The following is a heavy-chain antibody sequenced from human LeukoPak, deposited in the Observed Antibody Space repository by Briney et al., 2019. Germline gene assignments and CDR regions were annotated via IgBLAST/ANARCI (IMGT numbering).Heavy chain of an antibody. CDR1: GGSISSSSYY. CDR2: IYYSGST. J-gene: IGHJ6*03. CDR3: ARRFGRKFGERFYYYHYMDV. D-gene: IGHD3-10*01. V-gene: IGHV4-39*01. Sequence: SETLSLTCTVSGGSISSSSYYWGWIRQPPGKGLEWIVSIYYSGSTYYNPSLKSRVTISVDTSKNQFSLKLSSVTAADTAVYYCARRFGRKFGERFYYYHYMDVWGKGTTVTISS.